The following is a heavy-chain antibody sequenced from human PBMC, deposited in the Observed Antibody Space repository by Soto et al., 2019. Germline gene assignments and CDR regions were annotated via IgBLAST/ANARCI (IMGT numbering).Heavy chain of an antibody. Sequence: ASVKVSCKVSGYTLTELSMHWVRQAPGKGLEWMGGFDPEDGETIYALKFQGRVTMTEDTSTDTAYMELSSLRSEDTAVYYCATVGDYYDSSGYYEYWGQGTLVTVS. J-gene: IGHJ4*02. D-gene: IGHD3-22*01. CDR3: ATVGDYYDSSGYYEY. CDR2: FDPEDGET. V-gene: IGHV1-24*01. CDR1: GYTLTELS.